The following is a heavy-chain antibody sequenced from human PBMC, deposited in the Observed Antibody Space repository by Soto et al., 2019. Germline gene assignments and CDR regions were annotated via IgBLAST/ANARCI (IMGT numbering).Heavy chain of an antibody. V-gene: IGHV4-39*01. J-gene: IGHJ5*02. CDR2: IYYSGST. D-gene: IGHD2-8*01. CDR3: ARSGAIVLMVYANNWFDP. Sequence: QLQLQESGPGLVKPSETLSLTCTVSGGSISSSSYYWGWIRQPPGKGLEWIGSIYYSGSTYYNPSLKSRVTISVDTSKNQFSLKLSSVTAADTAVYYCARSGAIVLMVYANNWFDPWGQGTLVTVSS. CDR1: GGSISSSSYY.